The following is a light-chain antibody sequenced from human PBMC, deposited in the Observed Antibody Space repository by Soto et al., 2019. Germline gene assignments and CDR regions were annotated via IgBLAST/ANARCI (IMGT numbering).Light chain of an antibody. V-gene: IGKV3-20*01. J-gene: IGKJ5*01. CDR2: GAS. CDR3: QQFGSSLPIT. CDR1: QSVSSSY. Sequence: EIVLTQSPCTLSFSAWERSALSCMAIQSVSSSYLAWYQQKPGQAPRLLIYGASSRATGIPDRFSGSGSGTDFTLTISRLEPEDFAVYYCQQFGSSLPITFGQGTRLEIK.